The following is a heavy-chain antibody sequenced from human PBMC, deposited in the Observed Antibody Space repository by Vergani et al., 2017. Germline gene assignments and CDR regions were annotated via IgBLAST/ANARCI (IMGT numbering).Heavy chain of an antibody. V-gene: IGHV4-39*01. CDR2: INYVGRS. D-gene: IGHD3-10*01. J-gene: IGHJ2*01. CDR1: GGSINPSSSS. CDR3: AEGRKHNRYFDL. Sequence: QLQLQESGPGLLKPSETLSLTCTVSGGSINPSSSSWGWIRQSPGKGLEWIGSINYVGRSYYTPSLQSRTTVFVVTSKNQFSLNLTSVTAADTAVYYCAEGRKHNRYFDLWGRGTLVTVSS.